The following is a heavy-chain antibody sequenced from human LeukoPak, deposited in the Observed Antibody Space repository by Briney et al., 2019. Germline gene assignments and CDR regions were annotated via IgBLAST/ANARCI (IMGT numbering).Heavy chain of an antibody. V-gene: IGHV5-51*01. D-gene: IGHD5-24*01. Sequence: GESLRISFQGFGYPFTTSWIGWVRQLPGKGLEWTAIIYAGNSDAKYSPSSQGQVSISTDRSISTAYLHWSSLKASDTAIYYCAIINHPDGRVYWGQGTLVTVSS. CDR3: AIINHPDGRVY. CDR2: IYAGNSDA. CDR1: GYPFTTSW. J-gene: IGHJ4*02.